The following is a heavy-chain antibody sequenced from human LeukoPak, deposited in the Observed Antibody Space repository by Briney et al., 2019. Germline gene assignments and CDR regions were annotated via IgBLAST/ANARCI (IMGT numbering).Heavy chain of an antibody. D-gene: IGHD1-26*01. CDR1: GDSVSSNSAS. J-gene: IGHJ4*02. Sequence: SQTLSLTCVISGDSVSSNSASWNWIRQSPSRGLEWLGRTYYRSKWYNDYAVSVKSRMTINPDTSKNQFSLQLNSVTPEYTAVYYCARGSTALFDFWGQGTLVTVSS. CDR2: TYYRSKWYN. V-gene: IGHV6-1*01. CDR3: ARGSTALFDF.